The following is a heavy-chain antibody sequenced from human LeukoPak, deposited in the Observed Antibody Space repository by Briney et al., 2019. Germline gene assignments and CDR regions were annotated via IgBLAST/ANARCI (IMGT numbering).Heavy chain of an antibody. CDR2: ISGSGGST. D-gene: IGHD3-22*01. V-gene: IGHV3-23*01. CDR3: AKDQDYYDSSGYYYPDY. Sequence: GGSLRLSCAASGFTFSRYAMSWVRQAPGKGLEWVSAISGSGGSTYYADSVKGRFTISRDNSKNTLYLQMNSLRAEDTAVYYCAKDQDYYDSSGYYYPDYWGQGTLVTVSS. J-gene: IGHJ4*02. CDR1: GFTFSRYA.